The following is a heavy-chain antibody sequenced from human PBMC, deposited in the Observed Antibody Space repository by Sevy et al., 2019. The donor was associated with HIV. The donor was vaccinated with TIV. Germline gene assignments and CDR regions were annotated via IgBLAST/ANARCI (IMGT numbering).Heavy chain of an antibody. CDR2: MSCDGSNK. Sequence: GGSLRLSCAASGFTFSSYAMHWVRQAPGKGLEWVAVMSCDGSNKYYADSVKGRFTISRDNSKNTLDLQMNSLRAEDTAGYYCASDSWIYGSGSYHYWGQGTLVTVSS. J-gene: IGHJ4*02. CDR3: ASDSWIYGSGSYHY. D-gene: IGHD3-10*01. CDR1: GFTFSSYA. V-gene: IGHV3-30-3*01.